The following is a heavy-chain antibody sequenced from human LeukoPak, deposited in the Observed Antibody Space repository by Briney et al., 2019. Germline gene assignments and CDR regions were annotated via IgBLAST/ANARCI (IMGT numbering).Heavy chain of an antibody. CDR2: ISAYNGNT. CDR1: GYTFTSYG. J-gene: IGHJ4*02. CDR3: ARDLMVRGVTIYTY. V-gene: IGHV1-18*01. D-gene: IGHD3-10*01. Sequence: ASVKVSCKASGYTFTSYGISWVRQAPGQGLEWMGWISAYNGNTNYAQKLQGRVTMTTDTSTSTAYMELRSLRSDDTAVYYCARDLMVRGVTIYTYWGQGTLVTVSS.